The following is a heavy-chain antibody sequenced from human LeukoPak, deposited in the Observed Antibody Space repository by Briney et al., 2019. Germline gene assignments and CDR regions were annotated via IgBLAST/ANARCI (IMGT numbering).Heavy chain of an antibody. J-gene: IGHJ4*02. CDR2: IYHSGDT. D-gene: IGHD3-22*01. CDR1: GSSISTSNW. CDR3: AKDDGPGGIVAY. Sequence: PSETLSLTCAVSGSSISTSNWWSWVRPPPGKGLEWIGEIYHSGDTNYNPSLKSRVTVSIDKSKNQFSLKLSSVTAADTAVYYCAKDDGPGGIVAYWGQGTLVTVSS. V-gene: IGHV4-4*02.